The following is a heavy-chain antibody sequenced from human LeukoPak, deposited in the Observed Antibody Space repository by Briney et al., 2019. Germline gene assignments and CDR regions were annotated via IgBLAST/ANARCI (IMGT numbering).Heavy chain of an antibody. D-gene: IGHD2-2*01. V-gene: IGHV4-34*01. CDR1: GGSFSGYY. CDR2: INHSGST. CDR3: ARHAYADWYFDL. J-gene: IGHJ2*01. Sequence: SETLSLTCAVYGGSFSGYYWSWIRQPPGKGLEWIGEINHSGSTNYNPSLKSRVTISVDTSKNQFSLKLSSVTAADTAVYYCARHAYADWYFDLWGRGTLVTVSS.